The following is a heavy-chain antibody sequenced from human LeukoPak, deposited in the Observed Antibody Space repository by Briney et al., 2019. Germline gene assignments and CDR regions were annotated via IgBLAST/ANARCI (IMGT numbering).Heavy chain of an antibody. V-gene: IGHV4-4*07. CDR3: ARVRFLATRYYFDY. J-gene: IGHJ4*02. Sequence: PSETLSLTCTVSGGSISSYYWSWIRQPAGKGLEWIGRIYTSGSTNYNPSLKSRVTMSVDTSKNQFSLKLSSVTAADTAVYYCARVRFLATRYYFDYWGQGTLVTVSS. CDR1: GGSISSYY. D-gene: IGHD5-12*01. CDR2: IYTSGST.